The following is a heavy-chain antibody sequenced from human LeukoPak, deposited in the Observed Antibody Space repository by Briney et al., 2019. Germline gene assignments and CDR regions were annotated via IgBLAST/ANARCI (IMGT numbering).Heavy chain of an antibody. D-gene: IGHD3-10*01. CDR1: GFTFSNAW. Sequence: GGSLRLSCAASGFTFSNAWMSWVRQAPGEGLEWVGRIKTKSDGGTKDYVAPVKGRFTVSRDDSKNTVYLQMNSLKVEDTAVYYCTTGPSHVVRGVMGYGMDVWGQGTTVTVSS. CDR2: IKTKSDGGTK. J-gene: IGHJ6*02. CDR3: TTGPSHVVRGVMGYGMDV. V-gene: IGHV3-15*01.